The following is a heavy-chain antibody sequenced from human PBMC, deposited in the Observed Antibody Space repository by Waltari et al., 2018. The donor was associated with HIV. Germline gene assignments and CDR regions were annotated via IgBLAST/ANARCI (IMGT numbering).Heavy chain of an antibody. Sequence: QVQLQQWGAGLLKPSETLSLTCAVYGGSFSGYYWSWIRQPPGKGLEWIGEINHSGSTNYNPSLKSQVTISVDTSKNQFSLKLSSVTAADTAVYYCASQRHYGGNFNRFDPWGQGTLVTVSS. J-gene: IGHJ5*02. V-gene: IGHV4-34*01. CDR3: ASQRHYGGNFNRFDP. D-gene: IGHD4-17*01. CDR2: INHSGST. CDR1: GGSFSGYY.